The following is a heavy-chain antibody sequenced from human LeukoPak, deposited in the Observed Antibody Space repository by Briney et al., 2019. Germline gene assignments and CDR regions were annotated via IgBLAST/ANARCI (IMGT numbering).Heavy chain of an antibody. J-gene: IGHJ5*02. Sequence: ASVKVSCKASGYTFTSYDINWVRQATGQGLEWMGWMNPNSGNTGCAQKFQGRVTMTRNTSISTAYMELSSLRSEDTAVYYCARGRPGDLLRYFDWLPYNWFDPWGQGTLVTVSS. CDR2: MNPNSGNT. CDR3: ARGRPGDLLRYFDWLPYNWFDP. V-gene: IGHV1-8*01. D-gene: IGHD3-9*01. CDR1: GYTFTSYD.